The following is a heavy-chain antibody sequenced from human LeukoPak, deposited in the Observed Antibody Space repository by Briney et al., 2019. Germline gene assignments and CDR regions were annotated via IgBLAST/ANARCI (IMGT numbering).Heavy chain of an antibody. J-gene: IGHJ4*02. CDR2: IRSKAYGGTT. CDR3: TRGSGWYDENPFDY. Sequence: GGSLRLSCTASGFTFGDYAMSWFRQAPGKGLEWVGFIRSKAYGGTTEYAASVKGRFTISRDDSKSIAYLQMNSLKTEDTAVYYCTRGSGWYDENPFDYWGQGTLVTVSS. CDR1: GFTFGDYA. D-gene: IGHD6-19*01. V-gene: IGHV3-49*03.